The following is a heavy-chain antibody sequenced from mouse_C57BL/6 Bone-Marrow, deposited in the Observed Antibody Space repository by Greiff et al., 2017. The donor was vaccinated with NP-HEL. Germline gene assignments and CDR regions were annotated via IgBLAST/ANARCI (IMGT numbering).Heavy chain of an antibody. CDR2: ISSGSGTI. J-gene: IGHJ1*03. Sequence: EVKVVESGGGLVKPGGSLKLSCAASGFTFSDYGMHWVRQAPEKGLEWVAYISSGSGTIYYADTVKGRFTISRDNAKNTLFLQMTSLRSEDTAMYYCARHHWYFDVWGTGTTVTVSS. CDR1: GFTFSDYG. V-gene: IGHV5-17*01. CDR3: ARHHWYFDV.